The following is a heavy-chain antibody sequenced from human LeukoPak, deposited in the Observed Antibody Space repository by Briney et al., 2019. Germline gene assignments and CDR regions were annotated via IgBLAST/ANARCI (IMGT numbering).Heavy chain of an antibody. J-gene: IGHJ4*02. CDR3: AKSYDSSGYYPGY. CDR2: ISGSGGRT. CDR1: GFTVSSNY. V-gene: IGHV3-23*01. Sequence: PGGSLRLSCAASGFTVSSNYMSWVRQAPGKGLEWVSAISGSGGRTYYADSVKGRFTISRDNSKNTLYLQMNSLRAEDTAVYYCAKSYDSSGYYPGYWGQGTLVTVSS. D-gene: IGHD3-22*01.